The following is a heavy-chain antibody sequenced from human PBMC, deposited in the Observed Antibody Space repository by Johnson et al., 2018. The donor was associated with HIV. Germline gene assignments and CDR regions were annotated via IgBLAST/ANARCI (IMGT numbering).Heavy chain of an antibody. Sequence: QVQLVESGGGLVKPGGSLRLSCAASSFTFSDYYMSWIRQTPGKGLVWVSYISSSGGTIYYADSVKGRFSISRDNAKNSLYLQMNSLRAEDTAVYYCARDRGYWDAFDIWGQGTMVIVSS. CDR1: SFTFSDYY. J-gene: IGHJ3*02. V-gene: IGHV3-11*04. D-gene: IGHD3-22*01. CDR2: ISSSGGTI. CDR3: ARDRGYWDAFDI.